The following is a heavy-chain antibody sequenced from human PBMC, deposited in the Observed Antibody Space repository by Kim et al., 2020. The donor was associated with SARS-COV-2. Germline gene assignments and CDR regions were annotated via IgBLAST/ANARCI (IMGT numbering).Heavy chain of an antibody. CDR1: GFTFSSHW. J-gene: IGHJ5*02. CDR2: ITPDGSST. Sequence: GGSLRLSCAASGFTFSSHWMHWVRQVPGRGLVWVAFITPDGSSTSYADSVKGRFTISRDNAKNTLYLQMNSLRADDTAVYYCERGSSGWPGADLWGRGTLVNVSS. V-gene: IGHV3-74*01. D-gene: IGHD6-19*01. CDR3: ERGSSGWPGADL.